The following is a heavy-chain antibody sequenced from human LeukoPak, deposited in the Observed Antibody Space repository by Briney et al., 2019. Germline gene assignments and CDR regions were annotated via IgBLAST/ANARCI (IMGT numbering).Heavy chain of an antibody. V-gene: IGHV3-53*01. Sequence: SGGSLRLSCAASGVTVTSNYMSWVRQAPGKGLEWVSVIYSGGSTYYADSVKGRFTISRDNSNNTLYLQINSLRAEDTAVYYCARGTSGTFKSFDYWGQGTLVTVSS. D-gene: IGHD1-26*01. CDR2: IYSGGST. J-gene: IGHJ4*02. CDR1: GVTVTSNY. CDR3: ARGTSGTFKSFDY.